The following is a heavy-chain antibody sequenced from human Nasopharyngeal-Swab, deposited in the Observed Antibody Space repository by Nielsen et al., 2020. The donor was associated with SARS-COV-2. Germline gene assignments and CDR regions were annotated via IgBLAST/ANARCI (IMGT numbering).Heavy chain of an antibody. CDR3: ARGRGSSTSMIGY. D-gene: IGHD2/OR15-2a*01. J-gene: IGHJ4*01. CDR1: GFTFSNYR. Sequence: GGSLRLSCAASGFTFSNYRMHWVRQAPGKGLVWVSCINGDGSSLNYADFVKGRFTISTDNAKRTLYLEMNSLRAEDKAVYYCARGRGSSTSMIGYWGHGTLVTVSS. CDR2: INGDGSSL. V-gene: IGHV3-74*01.